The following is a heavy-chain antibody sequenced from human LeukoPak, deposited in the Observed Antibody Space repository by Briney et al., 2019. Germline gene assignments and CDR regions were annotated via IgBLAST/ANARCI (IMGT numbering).Heavy chain of an antibody. CDR3: ARGLTTVTSLASY. CDR1: GFTFSDYY. V-gene: IGHV3-11*05. CDR2: ISRSSSDT. J-gene: IGHJ4*02. Sequence: GGSLRLSCAASGFTFSDYYMSWIRQAPGKGLEWVSYISRSSSDTNYADSVKGRFTISRDNAKNSLYLQMNSLRAEDTVVYYCARGLTTVTSLASYWGQGTLVTVSS. D-gene: IGHD4-17*01.